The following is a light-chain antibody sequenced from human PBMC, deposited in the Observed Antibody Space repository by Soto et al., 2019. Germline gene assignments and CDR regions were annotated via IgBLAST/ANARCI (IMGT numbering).Light chain of an antibody. CDR3: QQTSSAPFT. J-gene: IGKJ3*01. CDR2: DAA. V-gene: IGKV1-39*01. Sequence: DIQMTQSPYSLSAAVGDRVTIACRASQNINTCLNWYQQKPGKAPKLLLFDAASLQGGVPSRFSGGGSRTDFTLTITSLQPEDFATYYCQQTSSAPFTFGPGTKVDIK. CDR1: QNINTC.